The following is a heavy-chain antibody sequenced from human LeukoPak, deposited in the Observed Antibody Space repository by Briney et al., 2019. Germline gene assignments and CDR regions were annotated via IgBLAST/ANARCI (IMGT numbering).Heavy chain of an antibody. J-gene: IGHJ4*02. D-gene: IGHD5-18*01. V-gene: IGHV3-74*01. CDR2: INSDGSST. CDR1: GFTFSSYW. Sequence: PGGSLRLSCAASGFTFSSYWMHWVRQAPGKGLVWVSRINSDGSSTSYADSVKGRFTISRDNAKNTLYLQMNSLRAEDTAVYYCAREGYTAMAPSLDYWGQGTLVTVSS. CDR3: AREGYTAMAPSLDY.